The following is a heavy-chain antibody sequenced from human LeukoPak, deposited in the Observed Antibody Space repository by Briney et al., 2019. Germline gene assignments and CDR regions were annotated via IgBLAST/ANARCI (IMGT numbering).Heavy chain of an antibody. Sequence: ASVRVSCKASGYTFTSYGISWVRQAPGQGLEWMGWISAYNGNTNYAQKLQGRVTMTTDTSTSTAYMELRSLRSDDTAVYYCARGSRGDTAMVRIEDCWGQGTLVTVSS. V-gene: IGHV1-18*01. D-gene: IGHD5-18*01. CDR2: ISAYNGNT. CDR3: ARGSRGDTAMVRIEDC. CDR1: GYTFTSYG. J-gene: IGHJ4*02.